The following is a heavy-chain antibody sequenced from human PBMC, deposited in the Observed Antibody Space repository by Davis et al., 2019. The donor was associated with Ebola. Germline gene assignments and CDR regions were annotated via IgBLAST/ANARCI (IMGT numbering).Heavy chain of an antibody. CDR1: GFTFGTYA. Sequence: GGSLRLSCGASGFTFGTYAMTWVRQAPGKGLEWVSSITGTGGNTHYADSVKGRFTISRDNFKNTLYLQMNSLRAEDTAVYYCARDPIKYYYDSSGYLDSWGQGTLVTVSS. CDR3: ARDPIKYYYDSSGYLDS. J-gene: IGHJ4*02. D-gene: IGHD3-22*01. V-gene: IGHV3-23*01. CDR2: ITGTGGNT.